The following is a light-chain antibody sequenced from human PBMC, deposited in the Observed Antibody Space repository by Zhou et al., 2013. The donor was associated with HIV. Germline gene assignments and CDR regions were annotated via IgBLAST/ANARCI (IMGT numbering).Light chain of an antibody. CDR1: ERVSVY. J-gene: IGKJ5*01. Sequence: DTRMTQSPSTLSASVGDTVTISCRASERVSVYVAWYQQKPGKAPKVLIYKASTLESGVPSRFSGSGSGTEFTLTIRSLQPEDIATYYCQQYDNLPITFGQGTRLDI. V-gene: IGKV1-5*03. CDR2: KAS. CDR3: QQYDNLPIT.